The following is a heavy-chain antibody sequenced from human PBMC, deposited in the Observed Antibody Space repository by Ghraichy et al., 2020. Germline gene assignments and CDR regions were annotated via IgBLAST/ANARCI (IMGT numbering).Heavy chain of an antibody. V-gene: IGHV3-66*02. CDR1: GFTVSSNY. D-gene: IGHD3-10*01. Sequence: GGSLRLSCAASGFTVSSNYMSWVRQAPGKGLEWVSVIYSGGSTYYADSVKGRFTISRDNSKNTLYLQMNSLRAEDTAVYYCAREWVTMVRGVPDGMDVWGQGTTVTVSS. CDR2: IYSGGST. CDR3: AREWVTMVRGVPDGMDV. J-gene: IGHJ6*02.